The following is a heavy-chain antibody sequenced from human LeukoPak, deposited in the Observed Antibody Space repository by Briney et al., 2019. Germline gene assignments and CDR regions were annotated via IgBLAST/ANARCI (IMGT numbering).Heavy chain of an antibody. CDR3: AREVLGRWFDP. D-gene: IGHD3-10*01. CDR2: IYYSGST. V-gene: IGHV4-39*07. J-gene: IGHJ5*02. CDR1: GGSISSSSYY. Sequence: PSETLSLTCTVSGGSISSSSYYWGWIRQPPGKGLEWIGSIYYSGSTYYNPSLKSRVTISVDTSKNQFSLKLSSVTAADTAVYYCAREVLGRWFDPWGQGTLVTVSS.